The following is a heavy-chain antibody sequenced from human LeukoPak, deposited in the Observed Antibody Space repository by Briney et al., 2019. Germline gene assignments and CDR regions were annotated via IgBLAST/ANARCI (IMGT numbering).Heavy chain of an antibody. D-gene: IGHD4-11*01. CDR3: AKGNDYFDY. CDR1: GFTFSSYA. V-gene: IGHV3-23*01. Sequence: PGGSLRLSCAASGFTFSSYAMTWVRQAPGKGLEWVSAISGSGGSTYYADSVKGRFTISRGNSKNTLYLQMNSLRADDTAVYYCAKGNDYFDYWGQGTLVTVSS. CDR2: ISGSGGST. J-gene: IGHJ4*02.